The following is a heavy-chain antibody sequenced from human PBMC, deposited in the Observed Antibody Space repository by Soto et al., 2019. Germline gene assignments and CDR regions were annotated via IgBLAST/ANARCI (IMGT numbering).Heavy chain of an antibody. Sequence: GGSLRLSCAASGFTFSSYAMSWVRQAPGKGLEWVSAISGSGGSTYYADSVKGRFTISRDNSKNTLYLQMNSLRAEDTAVYYCAKWITDCSGGSCYSPVDYYYYGMDVWGQGTTVTVSS. CDR3: AKWITDCSGGSCYSPVDYYYYGMDV. CDR1: GFTFSSYA. J-gene: IGHJ6*02. CDR2: ISGSGGST. V-gene: IGHV3-23*01. D-gene: IGHD2-15*01.